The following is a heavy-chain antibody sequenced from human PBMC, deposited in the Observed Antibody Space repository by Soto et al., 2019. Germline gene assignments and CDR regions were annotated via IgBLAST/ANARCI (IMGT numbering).Heavy chain of an antibody. D-gene: IGHD5-18*01. CDR1: CYSISSGYY. J-gene: IGHJ4*02. CDR2: IYHSGST. V-gene: IGHV4-38-2*01. Sequence: PSETLSLTCAVSCYSISSGYYWGWIRQPPGKGLEWIGSIYHSGSTYYNPSLKSRVTISVGTSKNQFSLKLSSVTAADTAVYYCARARIQLWSRRGYYFDYWGQGTLVTVSS. CDR3: ARARIQLWSRRGYYFDY.